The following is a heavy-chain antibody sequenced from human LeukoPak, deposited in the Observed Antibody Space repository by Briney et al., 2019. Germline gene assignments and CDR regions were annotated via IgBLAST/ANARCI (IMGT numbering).Heavy chain of an antibody. D-gene: IGHD3-9*01. J-gene: IGHJ4*02. CDR1: GFTFSSYS. V-gene: IGHV3-21*01. CDR3: ARDGYFDWSDYFDY. CDR2: ISSSSSYI. Sequence: GGSLRLSCAASGFTFSSYSMKWVRQAPGKGLEWVSSISSSSSYIYYADSVKGRFTISRDNAKNSLYLQMNSLRAEDTAVYYCARDGYFDWSDYFDYWGQGTLVTVSS.